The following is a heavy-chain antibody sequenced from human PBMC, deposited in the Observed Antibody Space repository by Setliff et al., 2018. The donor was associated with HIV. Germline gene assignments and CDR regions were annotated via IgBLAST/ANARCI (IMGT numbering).Heavy chain of an antibody. CDR1: GGSFSTYY. CDR2: INHSGNT. V-gene: IGHV4-34*01. Sequence: SETLSLTCVVYGGSFSTYYWTWIRQPPGKGLEWLGEINHSGNTDYNPSLKSRVTISVDASKSQFSLSLSSVTAADTAVYYCASTRIKIWFFHYWGQGTPVTVSS. D-gene: IGHD5-18*01. CDR3: ASTRIKIWFFHY. J-gene: IGHJ4*02.